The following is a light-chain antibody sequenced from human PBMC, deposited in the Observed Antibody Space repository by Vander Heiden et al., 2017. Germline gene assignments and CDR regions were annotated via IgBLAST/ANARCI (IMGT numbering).Light chain of an antibody. Sequence: EIVLTQSPATLSLSPGERATLSCRASQSVNNYLAWFQHKPGQTPRLLIYEASNRATGVPARFSGSGSGTDFTLTISSLEPEDFAVYYCQQCSNWPLTFGPGTKVDIK. CDR3: QQCSNWPLT. CDR1: QSVNNY. J-gene: IGKJ3*01. V-gene: IGKV3-11*01. CDR2: EAS.